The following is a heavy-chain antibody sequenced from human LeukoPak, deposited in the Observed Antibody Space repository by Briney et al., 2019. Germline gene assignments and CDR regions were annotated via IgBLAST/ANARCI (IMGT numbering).Heavy chain of an antibody. J-gene: IGHJ6*03. D-gene: IGHD3-10*01. V-gene: IGHV4-39*01. CDR2: VYYNGAT. CDR1: GGSINSNSYY. Sequence: SETLSLTCTVSGGSINSNSYYWGWIRQPPGKGLEWIGSVYYNGATYYNPSLKRRVTISVETSKTQFSLKLSSVTAADTAVYYCARVYGSGSYYNGYYYYYMDVWGKGTTVTISS. CDR3: ARVYGSGSYYNGYYYYYMDV.